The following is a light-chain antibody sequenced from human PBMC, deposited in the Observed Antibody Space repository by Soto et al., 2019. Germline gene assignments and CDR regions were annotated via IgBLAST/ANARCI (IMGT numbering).Light chain of an antibody. V-gene: IGKV3-11*01. CDR2: DAS. CDR1: QNVSTY. Sequence: EIVLTQSPATLSLSPGERVTLSCRASQNVSTYLAWYQQEPGQAPRLLIYDASDRATGIPARFSGSGSGTDFTLTISSLEPEDSAVYYCQQRTNWLTFGPGTKVDIK. J-gene: IGKJ3*01. CDR3: QQRTNWLT.